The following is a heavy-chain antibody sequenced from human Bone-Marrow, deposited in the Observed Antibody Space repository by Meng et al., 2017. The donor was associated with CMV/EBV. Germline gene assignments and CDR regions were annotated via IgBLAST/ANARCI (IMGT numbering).Heavy chain of an antibody. Sequence: SVKVSCKASGGTFSNYAISWVRQAPGQGLEWMGGIIPIFGTTNSAQKFQGRVTITTDESTSTAYMELSSLISEDTAVYYCARDAYYDILTNYYTLGAFDIWGQGTMVTVSS. J-gene: IGHJ3*02. CDR2: IIPIFGTT. CDR1: GGTFSNYA. CDR3: ARDAYYDILTNYYTLGAFDI. D-gene: IGHD3-9*01. V-gene: IGHV1-69*05.